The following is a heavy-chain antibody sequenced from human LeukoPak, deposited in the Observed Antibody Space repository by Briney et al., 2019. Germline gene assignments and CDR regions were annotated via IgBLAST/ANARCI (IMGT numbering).Heavy chain of an antibody. V-gene: IGHV3-30*14. J-gene: IGHJ3*02. D-gene: IGHD3/OR15-3a*01. CDR3: ARDFPDWSDAFDI. CDR2: ISYDGSNK. CDR1: GFTFDSYA. Sequence: GGSLRLSCAASGFTFDSYAIHWVRQAPGKGLEWVAVISYDGSNKYYADSVKGRFTISRDNSKNMLFLQMNSLRADDTAIYFCARDFPDWSDAFDIWGQGTMVTVSS.